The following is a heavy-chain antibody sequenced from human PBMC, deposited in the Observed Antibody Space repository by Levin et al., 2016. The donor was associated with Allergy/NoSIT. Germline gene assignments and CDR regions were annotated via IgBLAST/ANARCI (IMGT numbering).Heavy chain of an antibody. V-gene: IGHV1-3*01. J-gene: IGHJ6*03. CDR2: INAGNGNT. D-gene: IGHD6-6*01. Sequence: WVRQAPGQRLEWMGWINAGNGNTKYSQKFQGRVTITRDTSASTAYMELSSLRSEDTAVYYCARGSYGSSPLFGNYYYYYMDVWGKGTTVTVSS. CDR3: ARGSYGSSPLFGNYYYYYMDV.